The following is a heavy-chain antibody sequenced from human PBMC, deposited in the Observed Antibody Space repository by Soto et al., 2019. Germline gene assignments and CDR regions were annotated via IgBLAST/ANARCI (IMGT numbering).Heavy chain of an antibody. CDR1: GFTFSSYG. CDR3: AKDLRGGYYGSGSYSLSFSSYYDSSGYYFRYYGMDV. CDR2: ISYDGSNK. Sequence: PGESLKISCAASGFTFSSYGMHWVRQAPGKGLEWVAVISYDGSNKYYADSVKGRFTISRDNSKNTLYLQMNSLRAEGTAVYYCAKDLRGGYYGSGSYSLSFSSYYDSSGYYFRYYGMDVWGQGTTVTVSS. D-gene: IGHD3-22*01. J-gene: IGHJ6*02. V-gene: IGHV3-30*18.